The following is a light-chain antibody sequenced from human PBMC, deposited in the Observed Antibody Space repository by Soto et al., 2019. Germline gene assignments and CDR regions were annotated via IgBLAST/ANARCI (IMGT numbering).Light chain of an antibody. CDR2: DAS. Sequence: EIVLTQSPATLSLSPGERATLSCRASQSVSSYLAWYQQKPCQAPRLLIYDASNRATGIPARFSGSGSGTDFTLTISSLEPEDFAVYYCQQRSNWPPGWTFGQGTKVEIK. J-gene: IGKJ1*01. CDR3: QQRSNWPPGWT. V-gene: IGKV3-11*01. CDR1: QSVSSY.